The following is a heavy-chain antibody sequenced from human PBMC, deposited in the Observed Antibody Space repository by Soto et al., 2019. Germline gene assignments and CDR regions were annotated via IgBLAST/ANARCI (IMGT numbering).Heavy chain of an antibody. D-gene: IGHD5-12*01. J-gene: IGHJ4*02. CDR2: ISSHGDST. CDR3: ARIDGYNSDY. Sequence: EVQLVESGGGLVQPGGSLRLSCAASGFTFSNYAMHWFRQAAGKGLEYVSAISSHGDSTYYANSVKGRFTISRDNSKNTLYLQMGSLRTEDMAVSYCARIDGYNSDYWGQGTLVSVSS. CDR1: GFTFSNYA. V-gene: IGHV3-64*01.